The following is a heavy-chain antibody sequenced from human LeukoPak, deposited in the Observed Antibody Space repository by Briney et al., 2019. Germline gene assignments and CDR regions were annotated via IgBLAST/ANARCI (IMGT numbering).Heavy chain of an antibody. V-gene: IGHV3-7*01. J-gene: IGHJ4*02. CDR2: IKEDGSQK. CDR3: ARYFCTTNSCYMFDY. D-gene: IGHD2-2*01. CDR1: GFTFSDYW. Sequence: GGSLRLSRAASGFTFSDYWISWVRQAPGKGLEWVAKIKEDGSQKHYVDSVKGRFTISRDNAKNSLYLQMNSLGAEDTAVYYCARYFCTTNSCYMFDYWGQGTLVTVSS.